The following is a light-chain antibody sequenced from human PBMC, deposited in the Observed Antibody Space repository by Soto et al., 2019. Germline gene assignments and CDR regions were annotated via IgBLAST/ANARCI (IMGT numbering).Light chain of an antibody. CDR2: GAS. J-gene: IGKJ2*01. V-gene: IGKV3-20*01. CDR3: QQYGSSPRT. CDR1: QSVSSSH. Sequence: EIVLTQSPGTLSLSPGERATLSCRASQSVSSSHLAWYQQKPGQAPRLLIYGASSRATGIPDRFSGSGSGTDFTLTISRLELEDFAVYYCQQYGSSPRTFGQGTKLEIK.